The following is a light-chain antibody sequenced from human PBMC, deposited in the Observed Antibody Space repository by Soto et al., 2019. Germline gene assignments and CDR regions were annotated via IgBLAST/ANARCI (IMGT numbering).Light chain of an antibody. CDR3: QFLST. V-gene: IGKV1-5*03. Sequence: DIQMTQSPSTLSASVGDRVTITCRASQSISTWLSWYQQKPGKTPKLLIYKASSLESGVPSRFSGSGSAPEFTLTSSSLQPDDFETYYSQFLSTCGQGTKVEIK. J-gene: IGKJ1*01. CDR2: KAS. CDR1: QSISTW.